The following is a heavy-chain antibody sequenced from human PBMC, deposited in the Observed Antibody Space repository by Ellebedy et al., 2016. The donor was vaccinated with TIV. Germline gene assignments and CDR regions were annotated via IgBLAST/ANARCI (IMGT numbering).Heavy chain of an antibody. CDR1: GYTFTGYY. J-gene: IGHJ4*02. V-gene: IGHV1-2*02. CDR3: ARDQIASGWYPIDY. D-gene: IGHD6-19*01. CDR2: INPNSGGT. Sequence: ASVTVSCXPSGYTFTGYYMHWVRQAPGQGLEWMGWINPNSGGTNYARQFQGRVTMTRDTSISTAYMELSRLTSDDTAVYYCARDQIASGWYPIDYWGQGTLVTVSS.